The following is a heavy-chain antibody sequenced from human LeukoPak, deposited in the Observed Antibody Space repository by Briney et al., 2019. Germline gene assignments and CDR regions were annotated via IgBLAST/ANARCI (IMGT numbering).Heavy chain of an antibody. J-gene: IGHJ2*01. D-gene: IGHD3-16*02. Sequence: GASVKVSCKASGYTFTSYGISWVRQAPGQGLEWMGGIIPIFGTANYAQKFQGRVTITADESTSTAYMELSSLRSEDTAVYHCARAMITFGGVIVPNWYFDLWGRGTLVTVSS. CDR1: GYTFTSYG. CDR2: IIPIFGTA. CDR3: ARAMITFGGVIVPNWYFDL. V-gene: IGHV1-69*13.